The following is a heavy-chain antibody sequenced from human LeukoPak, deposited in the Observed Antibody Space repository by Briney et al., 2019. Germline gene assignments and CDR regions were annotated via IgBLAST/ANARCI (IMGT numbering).Heavy chain of an antibody. J-gene: IGHJ4*02. Sequence: SETLSLTCTVSGVSISSYYWSWIRQPPGRGPEWLAYIYYSGSTNYNPSLKSRVTISVDTSKNQFSLKLSSVTAADTAVYYCARDRAFSGYSYGLDYWGQGALVTVSS. D-gene: IGHD5-18*01. CDR1: GVSISSYY. V-gene: IGHV4-59*01. CDR3: ARDRAFSGYSYGLDY. CDR2: IYYSGST.